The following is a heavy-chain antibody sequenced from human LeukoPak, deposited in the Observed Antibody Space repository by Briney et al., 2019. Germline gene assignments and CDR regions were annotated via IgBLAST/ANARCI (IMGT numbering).Heavy chain of an antibody. CDR1: GFTFSSYA. V-gene: IGHV3-23*01. Sequence: GGSLRLSCAASGFTFSSYAMSWVRQAPGKGLESVSIIGGSGGPTYYADSVKGRFTISRDNSENTLFLQMNSLRAEDTALYYCSKNGLVATTYYFDSWGQGTLVTVSS. CDR2: IGGSGGPT. D-gene: IGHD5-12*01. CDR3: SKNGLVATTYYFDS. J-gene: IGHJ4*02.